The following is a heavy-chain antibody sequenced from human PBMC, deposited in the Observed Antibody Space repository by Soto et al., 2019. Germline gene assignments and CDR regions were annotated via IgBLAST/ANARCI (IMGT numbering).Heavy chain of an antibody. Sequence: QVQLVESGGGVVQPGRSLRLSCAASGFTFSSYAMHWVRQAPGKGLEWVAVISYDGSNKYYADSVKGRFTISRDNSKNTLYLQMNSLRAEDTAVYYCARDNDYVWGSDRFCFDYWGQGTLVTVSS. CDR3: ARDNDYVWGSDRFCFDY. CDR1: GFTFSSYA. CDR2: ISYDGSNK. V-gene: IGHV3-30-3*01. J-gene: IGHJ4*02. D-gene: IGHD3-16*02.